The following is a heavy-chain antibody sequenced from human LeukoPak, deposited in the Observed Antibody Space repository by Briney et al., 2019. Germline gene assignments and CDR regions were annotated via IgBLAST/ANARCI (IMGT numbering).Heavy chain of an antibody. CDR3: GRFGYVAGIDL. V-gene: IGHV3-7*01. CDR2: TDPAGTDT. Sequence: PGGSLRLSCAASGFSFNSYWMTWVRQPPGRGLEWVANTDPAGTDTYYVDPVKGRFTIPRDNAKNLVYLQMNTLRAEDTAVYSCGRFGYVAGIDLWGQGTLVTVSS. CDR1: GFSFNSYW. D-gene: IGHD6-19*01. J-gene: IGHJ4*02.